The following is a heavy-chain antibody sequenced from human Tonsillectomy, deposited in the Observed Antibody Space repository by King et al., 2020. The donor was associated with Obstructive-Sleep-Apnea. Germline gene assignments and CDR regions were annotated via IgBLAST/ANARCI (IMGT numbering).Heavy chain of an antibody. V-gene: IGHV3-9*01. D-gene: IGHD1-26*01. J-gene: IGHJ4*02. Sequence: VQLVESGGGLVQPGRSLRLACAASGFNLDDCGMHWVRQVAGKGLDWVSVICLNSGSICYSDSVKGRFTITRDNAKNSLYLQMNSLRAEDTALYYCAKDMGFDTGGGFDYWGQGALVTVFS. CDR3: AKDMGFDTGGGFDY. CDR1: GFNLDDCG. CDR2: ICLNSGSI.